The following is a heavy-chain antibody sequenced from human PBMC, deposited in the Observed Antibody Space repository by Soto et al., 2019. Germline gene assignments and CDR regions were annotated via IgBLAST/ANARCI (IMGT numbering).Heavy chain of an antibody. J-gene: IGHJ5*02. D-gene: IGHD3-9*01. CDR1: GFSLSTSGVG. CDR2: IYWDDDK. Sequence: QITLKESGPTLVKPTQTLTLTCTFSGFSLSTSGVGVGWIRQPPGKALEWLALIYWDDDKRYSPSLKSRLTITKDTSKNQVVLTMTNMDPVDTATYYCAHRLTGYLFNWFDPWGQGTLVTVSS. V-gene: IGHV2-5*02. CDR3: AHRLTGYLFNWFDP.